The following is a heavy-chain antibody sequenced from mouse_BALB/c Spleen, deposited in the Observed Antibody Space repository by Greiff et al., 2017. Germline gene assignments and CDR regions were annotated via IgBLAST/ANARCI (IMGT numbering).Heavy chain of an antibody. CDR2: IWSGGST. Sequence: VKLVESGPGLVQPSQSLSITCTVSGFSLTSYGVHWVRQSPGKGLEWLGVIWSGGSTDYNAAFISRLSISKDNSKSQVFFKMNSLQANDTAIYYCARPDGRGRAMDYWGQGTSVTVSS. CDR1: GFSLTSYG. J-gene: IGHJ4*01. V-gene: IGHV2-2*02. CDR3: ARPDGRGRAMDY.